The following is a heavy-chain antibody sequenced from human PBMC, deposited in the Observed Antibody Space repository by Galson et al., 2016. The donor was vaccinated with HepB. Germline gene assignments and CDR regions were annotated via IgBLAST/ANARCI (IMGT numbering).Heavy chain of an antibody. J-gene: IGHJ3*02. CDR2: IRSKVNSYAT. CDR1: GFTFSDSA. D-gene: IGHD2-2*01. CDR3: SRHSDKAVVAAALWDAFDI. V-gene: IGHV3-73*01. Sequence: SLRLSCAASGFTFSDSAMHWVRQASGKGLEWVGRIRSKVNSYATAYAASVKGRFTISRDDSKNTAYLQMNSLKTEDTAVYWCSRHSDKAVVAAALWDAFDIWGQGTMVTVSS.